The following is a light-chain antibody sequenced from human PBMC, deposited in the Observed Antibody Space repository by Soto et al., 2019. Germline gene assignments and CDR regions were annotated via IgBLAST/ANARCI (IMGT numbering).Light chain of an antibody. CDR1: SSDVGGYIY. CDR2: DVT. V-gene: IGLV2-14*01. Sequence: QSALTQPASVSGSPGQSITISCTGTSSDVGGYIYVSWYQQHPGKAPKLMIYDVTSRPSGVSYRFSGSKSGNTASLTISGLQAEDEADYYCSSYTTSSSYVFGTGNKVTXL. J-gene: IGLJ1*01. CDR3: SSYTTSSSYV.